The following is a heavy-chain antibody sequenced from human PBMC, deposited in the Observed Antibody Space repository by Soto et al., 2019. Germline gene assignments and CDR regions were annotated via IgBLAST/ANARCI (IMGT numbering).Heavy chain of an antibody. CDR3: ARHPTTAMVFDY. CDR1: GGTFSSYA. V-gene: IGHV1-69*13. J-gene: IGHJ4*02. Sequence: SVKVSCKASGGTFSSYAISWVRQAPGQGLEWMGGIIPIFGTANYAQKFQGRVTITADESTSTAYMELSSLRSEDTAVYYCARHPTTAMVFDYWGQGTLVTVSS. D-gene: IGHD5-18*01. CDR2: IIPIFGTA.